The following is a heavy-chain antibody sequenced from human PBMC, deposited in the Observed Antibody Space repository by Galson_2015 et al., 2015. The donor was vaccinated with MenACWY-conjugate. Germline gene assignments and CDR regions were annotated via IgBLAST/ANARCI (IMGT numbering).Heavy chain of an antibody. V-gene: IGHV3-74*01. Sequence: SLRLSCAASGFTFSSYWMHWVRQAPGKGLVWVSRINSDGSSTSYADSVKGQFTISRDNAKNTLYLQMNGLRAEATAVYYCAARLLHSGGMDVWGQGTTVTVSS. CDR2: INSDGSST. CDR1: GFTFSSYW. CDR3: AARLLHSGGMDV. D-gene: IGHD3-10*01. J-gene: IGHJ6*02.